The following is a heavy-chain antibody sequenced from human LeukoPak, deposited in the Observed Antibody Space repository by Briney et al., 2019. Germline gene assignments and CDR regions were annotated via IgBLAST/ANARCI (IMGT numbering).Heavy chain of an antibody. Sequence: SETLSLTCTVSGGSISTSSYYWGWIRQPPGKGLECIGNIYYSGSTYYNPSLKSRVTISVDTSKNQFSLKLRSVTAADTAVYYCGRDNWGSIDYWGQGTLVTVSS. V-gene: IGHV4-39*07. CDR2: IYYSGST. CDR1: GGSISTSSYY. J-gene: IGHJ4*02. CDR3: GRDNWGSIDY. D-gene: IGHD7-27*01.